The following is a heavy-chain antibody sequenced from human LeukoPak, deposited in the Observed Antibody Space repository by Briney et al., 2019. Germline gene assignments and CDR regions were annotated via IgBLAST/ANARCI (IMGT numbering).Heavy chain of an antibody. Sequence: SQTLSLTCAISGDSFSSNSAAWNWIRQSPPRGLEWLGRTYYRSKWSNNYAVSVKSRITIKPDTSKNQFSLQLNSVTPEDTAVYYCAVTTSTGSIDYWGQGTLVTVSS. J-gene: IGHJ4*02. CDR3: AVTTSTGSIDY. CDR1: GDSFSSNSAA. V-gene: IGHV6-1*01. CDR2: TYYRSKWSN. D-gene: IGHD4-17*01.